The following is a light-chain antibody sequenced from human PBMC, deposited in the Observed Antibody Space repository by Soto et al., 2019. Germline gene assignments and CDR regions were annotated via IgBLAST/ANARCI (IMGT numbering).Light chain of an antibody. CDR2: GVS. V-gene: IGLV2-14*01. CDR1: SSDVGGYNY. J-gene: IGLJ3*02. Sequence: QSALTQPASVSGSPGQSITISCTGTSSDVGGYNYVSWYQQHPGKAPKLMIYGVSYRPSGVSNRFSGSKSGNTASLTISGLQAEDEADYYCSSYTSSSTWVFGGGTTLTVL. CDR3: SSYTSSSTWV.